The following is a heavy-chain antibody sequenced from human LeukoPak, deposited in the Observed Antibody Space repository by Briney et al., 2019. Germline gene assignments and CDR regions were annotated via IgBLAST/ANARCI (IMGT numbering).Heavy chain of an antibody. J-gene: IGHJ6*03. D-gene: IGHD3-10*01. CDR3: AGMVRESAYYSYMDV. CDR1: GGSISSYY. CDR2: IYYSGST. V-gene: IGHV4-59*01. Sequence: ASETLSLTCTVSGGSISSYYWSWIRQPPGKGLEWIGYIYYSGSTNYNPSLKSRVTISVDTSKNQFSLKLSSVTAADTAVYYCAGMVRESAYYSYMDVWGKGTTVTVSS.